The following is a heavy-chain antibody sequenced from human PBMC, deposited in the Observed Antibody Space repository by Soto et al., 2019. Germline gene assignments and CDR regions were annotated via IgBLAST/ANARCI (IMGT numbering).Heavy chain of an antibody. V-gene: IGHV6-1*01. CDR2: TYYRSTWYN. D-gene: IGHD2-15*01. Sequence: SQTLSLTCVISGDIVSSNNAAWNWIRQSPSRGLEWLGRTYYRSTWYNDYAVSVKSRITINPDTPKNQFSLHLNSVTPEDTAVYYCARGHGVAGTFDYWGKGTLVTVSS. CDR1: GDIVSSNNAA. CDR3: ARGHGVAGTFDY. J-gene: IGHJ4*02.